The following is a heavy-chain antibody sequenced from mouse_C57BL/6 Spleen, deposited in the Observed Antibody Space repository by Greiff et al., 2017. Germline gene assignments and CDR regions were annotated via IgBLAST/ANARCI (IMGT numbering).Heavy chain of an antibody. J-gene: IGHJ4*01. D-gene: IGHD1-1*01. CDR1: GYAFSSSW. CDR2: IYPGDGDT. CDR3: ARSPNYYGSRPYAMDY. Sequence: QVQLQQSGPELVKPGASVKISCKASGYAFSSSWMNWVKQRPGKGLEWIGRIYPGDGDTNYNGKFKGKATLTADKSSSPAYMQLSSLTSEDSAVYFCARSPNYYGSRPYAMDYWGQGTSVTGSS. V-gene: IGHV1-82*01.